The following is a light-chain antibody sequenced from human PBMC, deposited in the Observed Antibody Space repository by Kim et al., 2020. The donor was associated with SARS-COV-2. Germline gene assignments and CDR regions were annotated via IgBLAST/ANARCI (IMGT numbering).Light chain of an antibody. CDR2: AAS. Sequence: DNQVTQSPSALSASVGDRVTITCRASQNLNTYINWYQQRPGKAPMFLIFAASTLQSGVPSRFTGSGSGTDFTLTISSLQPEDSATYYCQQNYTTPWTFGQGTKVDIK. V-gene: IGKV1-39*01. J-gene: IGKJ1*01. CDR3: QQNYTTPWT. CDR1: QNLNTY.